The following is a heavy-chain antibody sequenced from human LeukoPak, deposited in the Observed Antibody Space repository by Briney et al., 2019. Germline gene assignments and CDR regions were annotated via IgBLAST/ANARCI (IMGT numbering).Heavy chain of an antibody. D-gene: IGHD3-3*01. J-gene: IGHJ4*02. CDR2: ISYDGSNK. CDR3: AKDIAVLRFLEWLFDY. Sequence: PGGSLRLSCAASGFNFSAYAMTWVRQAPGKGLEWVAVISYDGSNKYYADSVKGRFTISRDNSKNTLYLQMNSLRAEDTAVYYCAKDIAVLRFLEWLFDYWGQGTLVTVSS. CDR1: GFNFSAYA. V-gene: IGHV3-30*18.